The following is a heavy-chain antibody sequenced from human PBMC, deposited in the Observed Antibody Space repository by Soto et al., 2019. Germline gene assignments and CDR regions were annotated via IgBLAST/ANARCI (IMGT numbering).Heavy chain of an antibody. CDR1: GGSISTYY. J-gene: IGHJ4*02. CDR3: ARGGMVIIPTATAFDY. D-gene: IGHD2-2*01. Sequence: SETLSLTCTVSGGSISTYYWSWIRQPAGKGLEWIGRIYASGSTNYNPSLKSRVTMSVATSKNQFSLKLSSVTAADTAVYYCARGGMVIIPTATAFDYWGQGTLVTVS. CDR2: IYASGST. V-gene: IGHV4-4*07.